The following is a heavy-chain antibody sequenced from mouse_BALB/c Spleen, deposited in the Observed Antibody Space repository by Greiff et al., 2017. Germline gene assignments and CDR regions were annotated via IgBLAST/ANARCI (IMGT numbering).Heavy chain of an antibody. CDR3: ARSGDYGSSYVSDY. J-gene: IGHJ2*01. CDR2: IYPGDGDT. V-gene: IGHV1-80*01. Sequence: VQLVESGAELVRPGSSVKISCKASGYAFSSYWMNWVKQRPGQGLEWIGQIYPGDGDTNYNGKFKGKATLTADKSSSTAYMQLSSLTSEDSAVYFCARSGDYGSSYVSDYWGQGTTLTVSS. CDR1: GYAFSSYW. D-gene: IGHD1-1*01.